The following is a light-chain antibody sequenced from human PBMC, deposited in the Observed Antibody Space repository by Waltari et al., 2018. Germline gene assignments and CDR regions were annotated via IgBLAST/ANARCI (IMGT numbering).Light chain of an antibody. CDR2: EVT. Sequence: QSALTQPASVSGSPGPSITIPCTGTSSDVGTYNRVSWYQQHPGKAPKLMIYEVTKRPSGVSSRFSASRSGNTASLTISGLQAEDEADYYCCSYNDGPYVFGTGTKVTVL. J-gene: IGLJ1*01. CDR1: SSDVGTYNR. V-gene: IGLV2-23*02. CDR3: CSYNDGPYV.